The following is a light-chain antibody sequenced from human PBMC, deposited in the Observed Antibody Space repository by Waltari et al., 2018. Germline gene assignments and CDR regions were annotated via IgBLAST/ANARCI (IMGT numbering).Light chain of an antibody. CDR1: GSSVGGYNP. J-gene: IGLJ2*01. CDR2: DVT. Sequence: QSALAQPASVSGSPGQSIPISCTGTGSSVGGYNPVSWYQKHPDKAPRLIIYDVTNRPSGVSNRFSGSKSGNTASLTISGLQAADEADYYCSSHATSNILLFGGGTKLTVL. V-gene: IGLV2-14*03. CDR3: SSHATSNILL.